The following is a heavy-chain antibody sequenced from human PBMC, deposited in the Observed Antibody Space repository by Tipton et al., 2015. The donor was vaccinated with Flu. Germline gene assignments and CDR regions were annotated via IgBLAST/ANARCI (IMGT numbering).Heavy chain of an antibody. V-gene: IGHV3-33*06. D-gene: IGHD6-19*01. J-gene: IGHJ6*02. Sequence: SLRLSCAASGFIFSTYGMHWVRQAPGKGLEWVAVIWYDGSNKYYADSVKGRFTISRDNSKNTVYLQMNSLRAEDTAVYYCAKDRTVAGGGLDVWGQGTTV. CDR1: GFIFSTYG. CDR3: AKDRTVAGGGLDV. CDR2: IWYDGSNK.